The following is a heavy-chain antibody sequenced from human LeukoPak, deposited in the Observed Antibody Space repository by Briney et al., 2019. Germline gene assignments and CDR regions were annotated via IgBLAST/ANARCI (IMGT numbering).Heavy chain of an antibody. CDR2: ISGSGGST. CDR1: GFTLSSYA. J-gene: IGHJ3*02. D-gene: IGHD1-26*01. Sequence: GGSLSLSCAASGFTLSSYAMSWVRQSPGKGLEWVSGISGSGGSTYYADSVKGRFTISRDNSKNTMFLQMSSLRAEDTAVYYCAKDGRYSGTYFDAFDIWGQGTMVTVSS. CDR3: AKDGRYSGTYFDAFDI. V-gene: IGHV3-23*01.